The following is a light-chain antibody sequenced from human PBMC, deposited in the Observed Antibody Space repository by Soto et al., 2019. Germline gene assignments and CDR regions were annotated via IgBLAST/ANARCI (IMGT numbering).Light chain of an antibody. J-gene: IGKJ5*01. CDR2: DAS. V-gene: IGKV3-11*01. CDR1: QSVSSY. Sequence: EIVLTQSPATLSLSPGERATLSCRASQSVSSYLAWYQQKPGQAPRLLIYDASNRATGIPARFSGSGSGTGFTLTISSLEPEDFSVYYCQQRSSNWPPVTFGQGTRLEIK. CDR3: QQRSSNWPPVT.